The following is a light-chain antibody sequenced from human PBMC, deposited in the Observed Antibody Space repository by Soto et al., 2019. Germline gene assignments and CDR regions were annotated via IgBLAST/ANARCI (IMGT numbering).Light chain of an antibody. CDR3: QQYGSSRT. V-gene: IGKV3-20*01. CDR1: QSVSSSY. J-gene: IGKJ1*01. CDR2: GAS. Sequence: EIVLTQSPGTLSLSPGERATLSCRASQSVSSSYLAWYQQKPGQAPRLLFYGASSRATGIPDRFSGSASGTDVTLTISRLEPEDFAVYYCQQYGSSRTFGQGTKVEIK.